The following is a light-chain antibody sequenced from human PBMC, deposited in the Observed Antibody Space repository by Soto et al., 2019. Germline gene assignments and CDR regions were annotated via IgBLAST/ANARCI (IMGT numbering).Light chain of an antibody. V-gene: IGLV4-69*01. J-gene: IGLJ2*01. CDR1: SGLSSYA. CDR2: LNSDGSH. CDR3: QTWDTGIRVV. Sequence: QLVLTQSPSASASLGASVKLTCTLSSGLSSYAIAWHQQQPEKGPRYLMKLNSDGSHSKGDGIPDRFSGSSSGAERYLTISSLQSEDEADYYCQTWDTGIRVVFAGGTKLTVL.